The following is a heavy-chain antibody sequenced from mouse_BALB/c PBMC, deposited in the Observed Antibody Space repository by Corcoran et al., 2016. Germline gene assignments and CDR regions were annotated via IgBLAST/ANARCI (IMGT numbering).Heavy chain of an antibody. CDR3: ARIYGYYAMDY. Sequence: QVTLKESGPGILQPSQTLSLTCSFSGFSLSTSGMGVGWIRQPSGKGLEWLAHIWWDDDKRYNPALKSRLTISKDTSSNQVFLKIASVDTAETATYDCARIYGYYAMDYWGQGTSVTVSS. CDR2: IWWDDDK. D-gene: IGHD1-1*02. V-gene: IGHV8-8*01. CDR1: GFSLSTSGMG. J-gene: IGHJ4*01.